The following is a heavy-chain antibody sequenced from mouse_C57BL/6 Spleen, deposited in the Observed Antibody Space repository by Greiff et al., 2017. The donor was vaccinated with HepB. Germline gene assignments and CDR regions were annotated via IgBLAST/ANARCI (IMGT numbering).Heavy chain of an antibody. CDR3: AREEGYFDY. CDR2: ISYDGSN. V-gene: IGHV3-6*01. CDR1: GYSITSGYY. Sequence: EVKLAESGPGLVKPSQSLSLTCSVTGYSITSGYYWNWIRQFPGNKLEWMGYISYDGSNNYNPSLKNRISITRDTSKNQFFLKLNSVTTEDTATYYCAREEGYFDYWGQGTTLTVSS. J-gene: IGHJ2*01.